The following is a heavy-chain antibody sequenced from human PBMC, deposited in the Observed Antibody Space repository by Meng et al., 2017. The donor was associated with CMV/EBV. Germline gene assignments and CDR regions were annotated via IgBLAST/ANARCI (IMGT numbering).Heavy chain of an antibody. CDR3: AKVEGYCSSTSCAIDAFDI. J-gene: IGHJ3*02. D-gene: IGHD2-2*01. CDR1: GFTFSSYG. CDR2: IRYDGSNK. V-gene: IGHV3-30*02. Sequence: GESLKISCAASGFTFSSYGMHWVRQAPGKGLEWVAFIRYDGSNKYYADSVKGRFTISRDNSKNTLCLQMNSLRAEDTAVYYCAKVEGYCSSTSCAIDAFDIWGQGTMVTVSS.